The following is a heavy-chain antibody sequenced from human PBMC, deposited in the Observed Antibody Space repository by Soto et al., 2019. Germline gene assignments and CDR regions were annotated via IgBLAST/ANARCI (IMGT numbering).Heavy chain of an antibody. J-gene: IGHJ4*02. D-gene: IGHD6-13*01. V-gene: IGHV1-24*01. CDR1: GYTLTELS. CDR3: ARVGTESYSSSWYY. Sequence: ASVKVSCKVSGYTLTELSMHWVRQAPGKGLEWMGGFDPEDGETIYAQKFQGRVTMTEDTSTDTAYMELSSLRSEDTAVYYCARVGTESYSSSWYYWGQGTLVTVSS. CDR2: FDPEDGET.